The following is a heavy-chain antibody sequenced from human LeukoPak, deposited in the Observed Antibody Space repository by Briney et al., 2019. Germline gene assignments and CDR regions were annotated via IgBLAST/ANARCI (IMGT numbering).Heavy chain of an antibody. J-gene: IGHJ5*02. D-gene: IGHD1-7*01. Sequence: MAGGSLRLSCAASGFTFSNAWMSWVRQAPGKGLEWVGRIKSKTDGGTTDYAAPVKGRFTISRDDSKNTLYLQMNSLKTEDTAVYYCTTELELRQNLFDPWGQGTLVTVSS. CDR3: TTELELRQNLFDP. CDR1: GFTFSNAW. V-gene: IGHV3-15*01. CDR2: IKSKTDGGTT.